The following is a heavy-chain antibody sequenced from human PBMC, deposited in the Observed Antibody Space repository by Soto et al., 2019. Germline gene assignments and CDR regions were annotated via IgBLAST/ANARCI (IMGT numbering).Heavy chain of an antibody. CDR3: VRNRLAGDYFFDY. Sequence: VESLKISYKGSGYSFAGYWIGWVRQMPGKGLEWMGIIYPGDSDTRYSPSFQGQVTISADKSISTAYLQWSSLKASDTAMDYRVRNRLAGDYFFDYWVHRTLVTVS. V-gene: IGHV5-51*01. CDR1: GYSFAGYW. J-gene: IGHJ4*01. CDR2: IYPGDSDT. D-gene: IGHD4-17*01.